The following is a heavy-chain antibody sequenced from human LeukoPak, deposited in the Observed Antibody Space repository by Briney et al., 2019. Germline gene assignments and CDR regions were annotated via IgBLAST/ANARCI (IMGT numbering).Heavy chain of an antibody. CDR2: ISYDGRTK. Sequence: GGSLRLSCGDSKFNFSDYGMHWVRQAPGKGLEWLALISYDGRTKFYADFLKGRFTISRDNSKNTLYLQMNSLRAEDTAVYYCARDRYYGSGSYYGCFDYWGQGTLVTVSS. J-gene: IGHJ4*02. CDR1: KFNFSDYG. D-gene: IGHD3-10*01. V-gene: IGHV3-30*03. CDR3: ARDRYYGSGSYYGCFDY.